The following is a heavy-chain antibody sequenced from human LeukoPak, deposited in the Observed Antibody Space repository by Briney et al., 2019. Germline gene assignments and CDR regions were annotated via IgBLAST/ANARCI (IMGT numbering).Heavy chain of an antibody. D-gene: IGHD5-18*01. CDR1: GFTFSSYA. CDR3: AKVSEQLWFGGDCYFDY. V-gene: IGHV3-23*01. Sequence: AGGSLRLSCAASGFTFSSYAMSWVRQAPGKGLEWVSAISGSGGSTYYADSVKGRFTISRDNSKNTLYLQMNSLRAEDTAVYYCAKVSEQLWFGGDCYFDYWGQGTLVTVSS. CDR2: ISGSGGST. J-gene: IGHJ4*02.